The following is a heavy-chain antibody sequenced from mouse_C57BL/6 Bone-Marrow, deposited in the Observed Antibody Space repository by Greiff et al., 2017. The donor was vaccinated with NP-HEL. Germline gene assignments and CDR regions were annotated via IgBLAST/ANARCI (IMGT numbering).Heavy chain of an antibody. CDR2: IYPGSGST. CDR1: GYTFTSYW. Sequence: QVQLKQPGAELVKPGASVKMSCKASGYTFTSYWITWVKQRPGQGLEWIGDIYPGSGSTNYNEKFKSKATLTVDTSASTAYMQLSSLTSEDSAVYYCAIRHYYGSSGWYFDVWGTGTTVTVSS. CDR3: AIRHYYGSSGWYFDV. J-gene: IGHJ1*03. V-gene: IGHV1-55*01. D-gene: IGHD1-1*01.